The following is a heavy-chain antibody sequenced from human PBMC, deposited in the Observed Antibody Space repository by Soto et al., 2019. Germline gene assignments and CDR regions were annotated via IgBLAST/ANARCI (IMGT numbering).Heavy chain of an antibody. CDR3: AKSLVARPYDY. CDR2: ISGSGGNT. Sequence: EVQLLESGGGLVQPGGSLRIYCAASGFTFSSYAMSWVRQAPGKGLEWVSAISGSGGNTYYADSVKGRFTISRDNYKNTLYLQMNSLRAEDKAVYYCAKSLVARPYDYWGQGTLVTVSS. D-gene: IGHD6-6*01. V-gene: IGHV3-23*01. CDR1: GFTFSSYA. J-gene: IGHJ4*02.